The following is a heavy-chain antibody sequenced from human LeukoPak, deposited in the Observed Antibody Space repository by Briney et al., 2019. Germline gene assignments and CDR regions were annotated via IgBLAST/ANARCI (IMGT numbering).Heavy chain of an antibody. CDR2: IKSKIDGGTT. V-gene: IGHV3-15*01. CDR1: GFTFSNTW. J-gene: IGHJ5*02. D-gene: IGHD2-15*01. CDR3: TIWVVRCFDP. Sequence: PGGSLRLSCAASGFTFSNTWMSWVRQAPGKGLEWVGRIKSKIDGGTTDYAAPVKGRFTISRDDSKDTLYLQMNSLKTEDTAVYYCTIWVVRCFDPWGQGTLVTVSS.